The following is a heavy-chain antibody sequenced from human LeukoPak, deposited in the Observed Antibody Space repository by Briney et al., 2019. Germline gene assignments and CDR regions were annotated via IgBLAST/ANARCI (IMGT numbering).Heavy chain of an antibody. V-gene: IGHV3-74*01. CDR2: IFTDGSTT. D-gene: IGHD2-21*02. CDR1: EFSFFSYG. Sequence: GGSLRLSCVASEFSFFSYGMQWVRQAPGKGLVWVSRIFTDGSTTSYADSVKGRFTISRDNAKNTLYLQMNSLRAEDTAVYYCARELPREVTLDYWGQGTLVTVSP. CDR3: ARELPREVTLDY. J-gene: IGHJ4*01.